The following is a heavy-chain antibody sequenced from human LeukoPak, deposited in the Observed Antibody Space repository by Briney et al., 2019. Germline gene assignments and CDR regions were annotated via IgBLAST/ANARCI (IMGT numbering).Heavy chain of an antibody. CDR1: GYTFTGYY. D-gene: IGHD6-6*01. J-gene: IGHJ6*03. CDR3: ARGREQLVLPYYYYYMDV. Sequence: ASLKVSCKASGYTFTGYYMHWVRQAPGQGLEWMGWINPNSGGTNYAQKFQGRVTMTRDTSISTAYMELSRLGSDDTAVYYCARGREQLVLPYYYYYMDVWGKGTTVTVSS. V-gene: IGHV1-2*02. CDR2: INPNSGGT.